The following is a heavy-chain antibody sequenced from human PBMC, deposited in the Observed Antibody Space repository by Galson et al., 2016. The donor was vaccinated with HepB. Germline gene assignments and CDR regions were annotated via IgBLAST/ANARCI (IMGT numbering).Heavy chain of an antibody. J-gene: IGHJ3*02. V-gene: IGHV4-34*01. Sequence: SETLSLTCAVYGGSFRGYYWTWIRQAPGKGLEWIGEINHSGSTNYNSSLKSRVSISVDTSKNQFSLKLTSVTAADTAVYYCARIHYYDRSGYPLNDAFDIWCRGKMVSVSS. CDR1: GGSFRGYY. D-gene: IGHD3-22*01. CDR3: ARIHYYDRSGYPLNDAFDI. CDR2: INHSGST.